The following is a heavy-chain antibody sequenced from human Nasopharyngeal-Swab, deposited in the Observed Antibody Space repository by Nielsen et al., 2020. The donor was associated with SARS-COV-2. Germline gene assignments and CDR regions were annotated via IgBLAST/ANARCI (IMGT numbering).Heavy chain of an antibody. D-gene: IGHD3-9*01. CDR1: GFTFGDYA. Sequence: GGSLRLSCTASGFTFGDYAMSWFRQAPGKGLEWVGFIRSKAYGGTTEYAASVKGRFTISRDDSKSIAYLQMNSLKTEDTAVYYCTRDRSAYYDILTDPHPLDYWGQGTLVTVSS. CDR2: IRSKAYGGTT. J-gene: IGHJ4*02. CDR3: TRDRSAYYDILTDPHPLDY. V-gene: IGHV3-49*03.